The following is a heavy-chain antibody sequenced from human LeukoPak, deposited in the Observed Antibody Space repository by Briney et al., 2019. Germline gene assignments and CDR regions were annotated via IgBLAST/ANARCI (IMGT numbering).Heavy chain of an antibody. J-gene: IGHJ4*02. D-gene: IGHD4-11*01. CDR2: ISRGGHSI. CDR3: ARDQYLDY. V-gene: IGHV3-11*01. Sequence: GGSLRLSCAVSGFTVTNDYMNWLRQAPGKGLEWVSSISRGGHSIYYTESVKGRFTISRDNAKNSLYLQMNSLRAEDTAVYYCARDQYLDYRGQGTLVTISS. CDR1: GFTVTNDY.